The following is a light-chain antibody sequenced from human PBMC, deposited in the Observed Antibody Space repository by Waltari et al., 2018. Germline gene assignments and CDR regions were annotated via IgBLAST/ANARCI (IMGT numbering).Light chain of an antibody. V-gene: IGKV1-9*01. J-gene: IGKJ2*01. CDR1: QGINTY. CDR3: QQLNTYPRT. CDR2: AAS. Sequence: MQMTQAPSSLSAAVGDRGTIPHRASQGINTYLAWYQQKPGKAPKLLLYAASTLQSGVPSRFSGSGSGTDFTLTISSLQPEDFATYYCQQLNTYPRTFGQGTKLEI.